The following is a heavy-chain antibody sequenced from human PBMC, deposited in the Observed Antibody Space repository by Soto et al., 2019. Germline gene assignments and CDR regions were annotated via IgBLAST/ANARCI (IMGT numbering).Heavy chain of an antibody. D-gene: IGHD5-12*01. Sequence: QLQLQESGPGLVKPSETLSLTCTVSGGSISSSSYYWGWIRQPPGKGLEWIGSIYYSGSTYYNPSLQSRVTISVDTSKNQFSLKLSSVTAADTAVYYCARGYSGYDYGGGFDYWGQGTLVTVSS. J-gene: IGHJ4*02. CDR2: IYYSGST. CDR3: ARGYSGYDYGGGFDY. V-gene: IGHV4-39*01. CDR1: GGSISSSSYY.